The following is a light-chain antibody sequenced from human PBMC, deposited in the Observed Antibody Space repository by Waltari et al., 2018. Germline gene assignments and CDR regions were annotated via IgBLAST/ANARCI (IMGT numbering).Light chain of an antibody. CDR1: SLRSCY. V-gene: IGLV3-19*01. CDR3: HCRDTSGTHWV. Sequence: SSELTQDPAVSVALGQTVRITCQGDSLRSCYATWYQQKAGQGPILVMYGKNNRPSGIPDRLSGSSSGNTASLTITGAQAEDEADYYCHCRDTSGTHWVFGGGTKLTVL. J-gene: IGLJ3*02. CDR2: GKN.